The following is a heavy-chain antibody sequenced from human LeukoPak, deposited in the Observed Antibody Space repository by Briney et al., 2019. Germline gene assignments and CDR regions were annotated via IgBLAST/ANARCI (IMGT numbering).Heavy chain of an antibody. CDR3: AKEHQAPRRDFDY. CDR2: ISWNSGSI. Sequence: PGRSLRLSCAASGFTFDDYAMHWVRQAPGKGLEWVSGISWNSGSIGYADSVKGRFTISRDNAKNSLYLQMNRLRAEDTALYYCAKEHQAPRRDFDYWGQGTLVTVSS. J-gene: IGHJ4*02. V-gene: IGHV3-9*01. CDR1: GFTFDDYA.